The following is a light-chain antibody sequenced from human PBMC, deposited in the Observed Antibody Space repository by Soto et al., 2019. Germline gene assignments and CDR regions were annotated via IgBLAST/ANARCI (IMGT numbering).Light chain of an antibody. J-gene: IGKJ1*01. V-gene: IGKV3-15*01. CDR1: QSVSSD. CDR3: QQYNKWPPWT. Sequence: EILLTQSPATLSLSPGERATLSCRSSQSVSSDLAWYQQKPGQAPRLLIYGASTRATGIPARFSGSGSGTEFTLTISSLQSEDFAVYYCQQYNKWPPWTFGQGTKVDIK. CDR2: GAS.